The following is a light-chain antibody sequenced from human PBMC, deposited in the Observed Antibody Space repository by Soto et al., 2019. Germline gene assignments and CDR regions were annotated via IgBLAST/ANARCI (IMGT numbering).Light chain of an antibody. V-gene: IGKV3-20*01. Sequence: ELVLTQSPGTLSLSPGESATLSCRASQSVSSTFLAWYQQKPGQAPRLLIFGVSNRATGIPARFSGSGSGTDFSLTIDRMEPEDFTVYYCGQFVSAPPRTFGQGTKVEIK. CDR1: QSVSSTF. CDR3: GQFVSAPPRT. J-gene: IGKJ1*01. CDR2: GVS.